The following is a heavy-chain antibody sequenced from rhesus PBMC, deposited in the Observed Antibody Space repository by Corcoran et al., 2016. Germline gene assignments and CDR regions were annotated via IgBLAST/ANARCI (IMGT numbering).Heavy chain of an antibody. D-gene: IGHD6-25*01. V-gene: IGHV1-156*01. CDR3: ARYGEWGGSHFDY. CDR1: GYTFTELS. Sequence: EVQLVQSGAEVKKPGASVKVSCKVSGYTFTELSMHWVRQAPGKGIGWMGRVEPVYGERIHAEKSQGKGTMTEDTSPDTACRRLSSLRSEDTAVYYCARYGEWGGSHFDYWGQGVLVTVSS. CDR2: VEPVYGER. J-gene: IGHJ4*01.